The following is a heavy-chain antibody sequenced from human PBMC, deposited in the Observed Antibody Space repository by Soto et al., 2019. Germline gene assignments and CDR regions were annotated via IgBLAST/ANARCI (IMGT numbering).Heavy chain of an antibody. Sequence: PLKISCQGSLYSFSTYWISWVLQMPFKVLEWMGRIDPSDSYTNYSPSFQGHVTISVDTSISTAYLQWSSLKASDTAMFYCARHESSTSYYYYGMEVWGQGTTVTVSS. J-gene: IGHJ6*01. CDR2: IDPSDSYT. CDR3: ARHESSTSYYYYGMEV. V-gene: IGHV5-10-1*01. CDR1: LYSFSTYW.